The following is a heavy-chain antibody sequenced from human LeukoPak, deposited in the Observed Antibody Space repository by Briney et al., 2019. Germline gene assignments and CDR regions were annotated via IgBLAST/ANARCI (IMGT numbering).Heavy chain of an antibody. J-gene: IGHJ6*02. Sequence: PGGSLRLSCAASGFTFSSYGMHWVRQAPGKGLEWVAVIWYDGSNKYYADSVKGRFTISRDNSKNTLYLQMNSLRAEDTAVYYCVRALDYYYYYGMDVWGQGTTVTVSS. CDR2: IWYDGSNK. CDR3: VRALDYYYYYGMDV. D-gene: IGHD3-16*01. CDR1: GFTFSSYG. V-gene: IGHV3-33*01.